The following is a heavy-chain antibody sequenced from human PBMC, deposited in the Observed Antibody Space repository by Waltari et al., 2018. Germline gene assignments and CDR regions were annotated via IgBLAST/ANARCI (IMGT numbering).Heavy chain of an antibody. D-gene: IGHD2-2*01. Sequence: QVQLVQSGAEVKKPGSSVKVSCKASGGTFSSYAISWVRQAPGQGLEWMGRIIPIFGTANYAQKFQGRVTITADKSTSTAYMELSSLRSEDTAVYYCAREGIVVVPAAMDNWFDPWGQGTLVTVSS. V-gene: IGHV1-69*13. CDR3: AREGIVVVPAAMDNWFDP. CDR2: IIPIFGTA. CDR1: GGTFSSYA. J-gene: IGHJ5*02.